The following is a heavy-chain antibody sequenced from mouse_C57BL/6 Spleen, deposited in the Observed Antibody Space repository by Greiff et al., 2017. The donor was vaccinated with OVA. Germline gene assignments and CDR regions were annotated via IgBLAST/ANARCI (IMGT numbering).Heavy chain of an antibody. CDR3: AIGPIDGLYYFDY. CDR2: IHPSDSDT. D-gene: IGHD2-12*01. CDR1: GYTFTSYW. V-gene: IGHV1-74*01. J-gene: IGHJ2*01. Sequence: QVQLQQPGAELVKPGASVKVSCKASGYTFTSYWMHWVKQRPGQGLEWIGRIHPSDSDTNYNQKFKGKATLTVDKSSSTAYKQLSSRTSEDSAVYYCAIGPIDGLYYFDYWGQGTTLTVSS.